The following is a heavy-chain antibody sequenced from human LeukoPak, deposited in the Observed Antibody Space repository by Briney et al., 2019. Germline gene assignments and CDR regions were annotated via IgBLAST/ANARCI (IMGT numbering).Heavy chain of an antibody. D-gene: IGHD3-10*01. CDR3: ARDLFYSVSGTYYNVGRVFNY. CDR2: INPNSGGT. Sequence: ASVTVSCKASGFTFTVYYMHWVRQAPGQGLEWMGWINPNSGGTNYAQKFQGRVTMTRDTSITTAYMELTSLRSDDTAVYYCARDLFYSVSGTYYNVGRVFNYWGQGTLVTVSS. CDR1: GFTFTVYY. V-gene: IGHV1-2*02. J-gene: IGHJ4*02.